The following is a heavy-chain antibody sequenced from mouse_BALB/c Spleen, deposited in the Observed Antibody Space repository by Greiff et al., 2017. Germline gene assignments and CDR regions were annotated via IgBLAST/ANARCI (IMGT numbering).Heavy chain of an antibody. CDR3: ARNWDVYAMDY. D-gene: IGHD4-1*01. J-gene: IGHJ4*01. CDR1: GFTFSSYT. V-gene: IGHV5-12-2*01. Sequence: DVKLVESGGGLVQPGGSLKLSCAASGFTFSSYTMSWVRQTPEKRLEWVAYISNGGGSTYYPDTVKGRFTISRDNAKNTLYLQMSSLKSEDTAMYYCARNWDVYAMDYWGQGTSVTVSS. CDR2: ISNGGGST.